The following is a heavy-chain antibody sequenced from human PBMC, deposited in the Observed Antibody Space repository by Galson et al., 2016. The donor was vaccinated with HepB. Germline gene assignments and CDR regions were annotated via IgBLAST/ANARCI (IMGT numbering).Heavy chain of an antibody. CDR3: GRDRSDAGGCGCVLRGRVAMSVDKSANQFSPKVDSVTAAGTAVYYCARDRTIPGRDAFDL. CDR1: GGSISSGGCY. D-gene: IGHD2-21*02. CDR2: FYYTGST. V-gene: IGHV4-31*03. Sequence: TLSLTCTVSGGSISSGGCYWSWIRQLPGKGLAWIGYFYYTGSTYYNPSLKSRVAISVDKSANQSSRKVASLTSDGSAGYYLGRDRSDAGGCGCVLRGRVAMSVDKSANQFSPKVDSVTAAGTAVYYCARDRTIPGRDAFDLWGQGTMVTVSS. J-gene: IGHJ3*01.